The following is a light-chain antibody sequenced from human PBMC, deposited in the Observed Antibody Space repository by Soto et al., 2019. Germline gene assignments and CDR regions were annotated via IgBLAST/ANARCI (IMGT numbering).Light chain of an antibody. CDR2: GAS. J-gene: IGKJ1*01. CDR3: QQYGSSPPWT. CDR1: QSVSSSY. Sequence: EIVLTQSPGTLSLSPGERATLSCRASQSVSSSYLAWYQQKPGQAPMLLIYGASSRATGIPDRFSGSGSGTDFTLTISRLEPEDSAVYYCQQYGSSPPWTFGQGTKVEIK. V-gene: IGKV3-20*01.